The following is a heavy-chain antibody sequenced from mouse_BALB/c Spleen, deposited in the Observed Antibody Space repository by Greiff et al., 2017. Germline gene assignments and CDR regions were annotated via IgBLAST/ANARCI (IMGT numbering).Heavy chain of an antibody. CDR1: EYAFPSYY. J-gene: IGHJ3*01. Sequence: EVQLVESGGGLVQPGESLKLSCAATEYAFPSYYMYWVRQTPEKRLELVAAINNDGGSTYYPDTVRRRFIISRDNTKNTLYLQMSSLRSEDTALYNCARDDLGYAYWGQGTLVTVSA. V-gene: IGHV5-2*01. CDR3: ARDDLGYAY. CDR2: INNDGGST. D-gene: IGHD2-4*01.